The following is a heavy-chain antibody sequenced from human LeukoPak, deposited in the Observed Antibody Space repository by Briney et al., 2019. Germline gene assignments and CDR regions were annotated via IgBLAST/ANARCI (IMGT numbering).Heavy chain of an antibody. Sequence: SETLSLTCTVSGGSLTSYYWSWIRQPPGKGLQWIGYIYYSGSTNYNPSLKSRVTISVDTSKNQFSLKLSSVTAADTAVYYCARVDYYDSSGYYFNNWFDPWGQGTLVTVSS. CDR3: ARVDYYDSSGYYFNNWFDP. V-gene: IGHV4-59*01. CDR2: IYYSGST. D-gene: IGHD3-22*01. CDR1: GGSLTSYY. J-gene: IGHJ5*02.